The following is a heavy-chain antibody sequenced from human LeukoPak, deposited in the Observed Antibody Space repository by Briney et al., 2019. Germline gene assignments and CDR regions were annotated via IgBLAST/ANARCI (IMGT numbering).Heavy chain of an antibody. CDR3: ARDSPHYDFWSGYYMD. V-gene: IGHV1-2*02. D-gene: IGHD3-3*01. Sequence: ASVKVSCKASGYTFTGYYMHWVRQAPGQGLEWMGWINSNSGGTNYAQKFQGRVTMTRDTSISTAYMELSRLRSDDTAVYYCARDSPHYDFWSGYYMDWGQGTLVTVSS. CDR1: GYTFTGYY. J-gene: IGHJ4*02. CDR2: INSNSGGT.